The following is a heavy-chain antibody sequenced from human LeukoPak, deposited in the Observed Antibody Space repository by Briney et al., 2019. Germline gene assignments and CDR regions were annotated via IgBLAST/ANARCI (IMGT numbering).Heavy chain of an antibody. CDR3: ARYGGSGWVIGN. Sequence: SETLSLTCTVSGGSISSYYWTWIRQPPGKGLEWIGYIYYPGATSYNPFLKSRVTISVNTSKKQFSLKPTSVTAADTAVYYCARYGGSGWVIGNWGQGTLVTVPS. D-gene: IGHD6-19*01. J-gene: IGHJ4*02. CDR2: IYYPGAT. V-gene: IGHV4-59*08. CDR1: GGSISSYY.